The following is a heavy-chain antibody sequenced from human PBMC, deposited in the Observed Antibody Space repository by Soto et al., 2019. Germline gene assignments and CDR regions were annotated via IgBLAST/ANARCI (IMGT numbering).Heavy chain of an antibody. V-gene: IGHV3-48*03. J-gene: IGHJ3*02. Sequence: PGGSLRLSCAASGFTFSSYEMNWIRQAPGKGLEWVSYISSSGSTIYYADSVKGRFTISRDNAKNSLYLQMNSLRAEDTAVYYCARDDIVATSSADAFDIWGQGXMVTVSS. D-gene: IGHD5-12*01. CDR1: GFTFSSYE. CDR2: ISSSGSTI. CDR3: ARDDIVATSSADAFDI.